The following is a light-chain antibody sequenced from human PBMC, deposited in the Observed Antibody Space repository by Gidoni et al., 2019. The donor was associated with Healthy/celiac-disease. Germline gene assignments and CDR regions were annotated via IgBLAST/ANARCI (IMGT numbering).Light chain of an antibody. CDR1: QNISNY. CDR2: DAS. V-gene: IGKV1-33*01. J-gene: IGKJ5*01. CDR3: QQYDNLPIT. Sequence: DIQMTTSPSSLSASVGDRVTITCQASQNISNYLNWYQQKPGKAPKLLIYDASNLETGVPSRFSGSGSGTDFTFTISSLQPEDFATYYCQQYDNLPITFGQGTRLEIK.